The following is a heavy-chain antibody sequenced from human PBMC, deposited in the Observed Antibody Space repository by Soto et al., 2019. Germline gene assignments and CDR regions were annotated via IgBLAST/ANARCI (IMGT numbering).Heavy chain of an antibody. D-gene: IGHD2-21*02. CDR2: FDPEDGET. CDR3: ATDLYCGGDCYWFAFDY. CDR1: GYTLTELS. Sequence: QVQLVQSGAEVKKPGASVKVSCKVSGYTLTELSMHWVRQAPGKGLEWMGGFDPEDGETIYAQKFQGRVTMTEETSTDTAYMELSSLRSEDTAVYYCATDLYCGGDCYWFAFDYWGQGTLVTVSS. V-gene: IGHV1-24*01. J-gene: IGHJ4*02.